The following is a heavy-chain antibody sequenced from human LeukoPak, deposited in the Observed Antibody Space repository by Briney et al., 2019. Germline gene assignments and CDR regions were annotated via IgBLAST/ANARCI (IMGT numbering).Heavy chain of an antibody. J-gene: IGHJ4*02. CDR2: IYYGGST. D-gene: IGHD5-24*01. CDR3: ARETVPSKMATIRYFDY. CDR1: GGSISSYY. Sequence: PSETLSLTCTVSGGSISSYYWSWIRQPPGKGLEWIGYIYYGGSTNYNPSLKSLVTISVDTSKNQFSLKLSSVTAADTAVYYCARETVPSKMATIRYFDYWGQGTLVTVSS. V-gene: IGHV4-59*01.